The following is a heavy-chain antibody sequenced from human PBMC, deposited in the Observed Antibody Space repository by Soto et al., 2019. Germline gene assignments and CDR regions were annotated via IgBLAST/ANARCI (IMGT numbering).Heavy chain of an antibody. CDR3: AHREWNSGYVGAFDY. J-gene: IGHJ4*02. CDR2: IYWDDDK. Sequence: QITLKESGPALVKPTQTLTLTCTFSGFSLSTSGVGVGWIRQPPGKALEWLALIYWDDDKSYSPPLKNRLTISKDTSKNQVVLTMTNMDPVDSATYYCAHREWNSGYVGAFDYCGQGTLVTVSS. D-gene: IGHD5-12*01. V-gene: IGHV2-5*02. CDR1: GFSLSTSGVG.